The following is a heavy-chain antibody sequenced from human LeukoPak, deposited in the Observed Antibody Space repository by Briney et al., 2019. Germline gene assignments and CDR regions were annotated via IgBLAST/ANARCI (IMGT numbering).Heavy chain of an antibody. CDR1: GGSFSGYY. D-gene: IGHD1-20*01. CDR2: IYHSGST. CDR3: ARATITGTAFDI. V-gene: IGHV4-34*01. Sequence: SETLSLTCAVYGGSFSGYYWSWIRQPPGKGLEWIGEIYHSGSTNYNPSLKSRVTISVDKSKNQFSLKLSSVTAADTAVYYCARATITGTAFDIWGQGTMVTVSS. J-gene: IGHJ3*02.